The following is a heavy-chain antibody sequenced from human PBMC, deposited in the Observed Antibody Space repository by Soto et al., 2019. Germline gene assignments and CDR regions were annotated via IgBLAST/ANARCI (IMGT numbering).Heavy chain of an antibody. Sequence: GGSLRLSCEASGFSFRTYGMHWVRQAPGKGLEWVAVISNDGSHEYYTESVKGRFTISRDNSKNTLYLQMNSLRPEDTAVYYCANGEGGYYDYSPGYWGQGTRVTV. CDR1: GFSFRTYG. J-gene: IGHJ4*02. CDR3: ANGEGGYYDYSPGY. CDR2: ISNDGSHE. D-gene: IGHD3-3*01. V-gene: IGHV3-30*18.